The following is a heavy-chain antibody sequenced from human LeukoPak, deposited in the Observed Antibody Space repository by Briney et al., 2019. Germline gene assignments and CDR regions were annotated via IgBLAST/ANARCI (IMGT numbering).Heavy chain of an antibody. CDR2: INHSGST. CDR1: GYSISSGYY. Sequence: SETLSLTCTVSGYSISSGYYWGWIRQPPGKGLEWIGEINHSGSTNYNPSLKSRVTISVDTSKNQFSLKLSSVTAADTAVYYCARPYDYVWGSYRYNWFDPWGQGTLVTVSS. V-gene: IGHV4-38-2*02. CDR3: ARPYDYVWGSYRYNWFDP. J-gene: IGHJ5*02. D-gene: IGHD3-16*02.